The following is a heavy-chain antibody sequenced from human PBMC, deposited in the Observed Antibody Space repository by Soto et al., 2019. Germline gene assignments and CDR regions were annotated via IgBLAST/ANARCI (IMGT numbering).Heavy chain of an antibody. V-gene: IGHV3-48*01. CDR3: ASDRITIFGVVISAEYFQH. CDR1: GFTFSSYS. CDR2: ISSSSSTI. Sequence: PRLSCAASGFTFSSYSMNWVRQAPGKGLEWVSYISSSSSTIYYADSVKGRFTISRDNAKNSLYLQMNSLRAEDTAVYYCASDRITIFGVVISAEYFQHWGQGILVTVSS. D-gene: IGHD3-3*01. J-gene: IGHJ1*01.